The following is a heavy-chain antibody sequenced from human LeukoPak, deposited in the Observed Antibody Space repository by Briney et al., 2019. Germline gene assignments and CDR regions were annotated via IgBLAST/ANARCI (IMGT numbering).Heavy chain of an antibody. Sequence: SETLSLTCTVSGYSISSVYYWGWIRQPPGKGLEWIGSIYHSGSTYYNPSLKSRVTISVDTSKNQFSLKLSTVTAADTAVYYCAGAKNHGDLNMDVWGKGTTVTVSS. V-gene: IGHV4-38-2*02. CDR3: AGAKNHGDLNMDV. D-gene: IGHD4-17*01. CDR2: IYHSGST. CDR1: GYSISSVYY. J-gene: IGHJ6*03.